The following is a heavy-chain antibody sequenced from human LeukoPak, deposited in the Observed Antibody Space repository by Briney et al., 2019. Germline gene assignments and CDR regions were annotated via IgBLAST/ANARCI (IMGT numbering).Heavy chain of an antibody. Sequence: GGSLRLSCAASGLTFSSRGMHWVRQAPGKGLEWVAFIRYDGSNKYYADSVKGRFTISRDNSKNTLYLQMNSLRAEDTAVYYCAKDYMFYSGYDSYYFDYWGQGTLVTVSS. V-gene: IGHV3-30*02. CDR2: IRYDGSNK. CDR3: AKDYMFYSGYDSYYFDY. J-gene: IGHJ4*02. D-gene: IGHD5-12*01. CDR1: GLTFSSRG.